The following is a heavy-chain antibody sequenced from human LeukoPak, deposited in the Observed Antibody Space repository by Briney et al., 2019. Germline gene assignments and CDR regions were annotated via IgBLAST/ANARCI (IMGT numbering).Heavy chain of an antibody. V-gene: IGHV4-34*01. Sequence: PSETLSLTCAVYGGSFSGYYWSWIRQPPGKGLEWIGEIHHSGSTHYNPSLKSRLSISVDTSKNQFSLKLSSVTAADTAVYYCARAPHYDFWSGYYTGLDYWGQGTLVTVSS. J-gene: IGHJ4*02. D-gene: IGHD3-3*01. CDR1: GGSFSGYY. CDR2: IHHSGST. CDR3: ARAPHYDFWSGYYTGLDY.